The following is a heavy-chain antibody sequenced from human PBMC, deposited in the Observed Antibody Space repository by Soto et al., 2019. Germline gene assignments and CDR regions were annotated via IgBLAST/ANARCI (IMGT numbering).Heavy chain of an antibody. CDR3: ARGATVTQYDY. D-gene: IGHD4-17*01. CDR1: GVSVNSGSFY. J-gene: IGHJ4*02. V-gene: IGHV4-61*01. Sequence: QVQLQESGPGLVKPSETLSLTCTVSGVSVNSGSFYWAWIRQPPGKGLEWIGFGSYSGTTNYKPSLQSRVTISVDTSRSQISLKVTSLTAXXXAVYYCARGATVTQYDYWGQGTL. CDR2: GSYSGTT.